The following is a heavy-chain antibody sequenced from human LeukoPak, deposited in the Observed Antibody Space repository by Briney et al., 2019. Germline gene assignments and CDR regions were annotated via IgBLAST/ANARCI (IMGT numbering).Heavy chain of an antibody. V-gene: IGHV1-46*01. J-gene: IGHJ4*02. CDR3: ARDCPAYYYDSSGFDY. D-gene: IGHD3-22*01. CDR2: INPSGGST. Sequence: ASVKVSCKASGYTFTSYYMHWVRQAPGQGLEWMGIINPSGGSTSYAQKFQGGVTMTRDMSTSTVYMELSSLRSEDTAVYYCARDCPAYYYDSSGFDYWGQGTLVTVSS. CDR1: GYTFTSYY.